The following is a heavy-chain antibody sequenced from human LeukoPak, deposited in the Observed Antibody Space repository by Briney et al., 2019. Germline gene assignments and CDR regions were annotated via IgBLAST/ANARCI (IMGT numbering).Heavy chain of an antibody. CDR1: GFTFSSYS. D-gene: IGHD2-21*02. V-gene: IGHV3-21*04. J-gene: IGHJ4*02. Sequence: PGGSLRLSCAASGFTFSSYSMNWVRQAPGKGLEWVSSISSSSSYIYYADSVKGRFTISRDNSKNTLYLQMNSLRAEDTAVYYCARYFRSHTVTALFDYWGQGTLVTVSS. CDR2: ISSSSSYI. CDR3: ARYFRSHTVTALFDY.